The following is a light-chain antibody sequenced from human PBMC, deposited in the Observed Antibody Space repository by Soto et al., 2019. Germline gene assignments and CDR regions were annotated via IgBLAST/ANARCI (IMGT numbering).Light chain of an antibody. CDR1: QSVSSSN. J-gene: IGKJ5*01. Sequence: EIVLTQSPGTLSLSPGERATLSCRASQSVSSSNLAWYQQKPGQAPRLLIYGASSRATGIPDRFSGSGSGTDFTLTISRLEPADLAVYYCQQYGSSPQTFGQGTRLEIK. CDR3: QQYGSSPQT. CDR2: GAS. V-gene: IGKV3-20*01.